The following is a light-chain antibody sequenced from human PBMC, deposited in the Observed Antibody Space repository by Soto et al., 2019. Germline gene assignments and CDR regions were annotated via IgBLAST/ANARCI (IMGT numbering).Light chain of an antibody. CDR3: QQRSNWPPIT. V-gene: IGKV3D-20*02. Sequence: RANQSVSSTYLPWSQQKPGQAPRLLIYGASSRATGIPDRFSGSGSGTDFTLTISSLEPEDFAVYYCQQRSNWPPITFGQGTRLEI. J-gene: IGKJ5*01. CDR1: QSVSSTY. CDR2: GAS.